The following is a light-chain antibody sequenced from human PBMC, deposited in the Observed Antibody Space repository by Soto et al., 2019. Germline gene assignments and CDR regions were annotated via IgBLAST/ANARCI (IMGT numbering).Light chain of an antibody. V-gene: IGKV3-15*01. CDR1: QSVSSN. Sequence: EIVMTQSPATLSASPGERATLSCRASQSVSSNSAWYQQKPGQAPRLLIYGASTRATGIPARFSGSGSGTEFTLTISRLQSEDFAVYYCQQYNNWLWTFGQGTKVDIK. CDR2: GAS. CDR3: QQYNNWLWT. J-gene: IGKJ1*01.